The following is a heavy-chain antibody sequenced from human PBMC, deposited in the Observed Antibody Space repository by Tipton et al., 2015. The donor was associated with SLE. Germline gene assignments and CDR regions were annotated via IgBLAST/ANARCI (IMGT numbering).Heavy chain of an antibody. D-gene: IGHD5-24*01. V-gene: IGHV3-49*04. Sequence: SLRLSCTGSGFTFADYAINWVRQAPGEGLEGVSFIRSKAFGGTPEYAASVKGRFTISRDDSKSIASLQMNSLKTEDTAVYYCARVRKWLQLSAFDVWGQGTTVTVSS. J-gene: IGHJ3*01. CDR2: IRSKAFGGTP. CDR1: GFTFADYA. CDR3: ARVRKWLQLSAFDV.